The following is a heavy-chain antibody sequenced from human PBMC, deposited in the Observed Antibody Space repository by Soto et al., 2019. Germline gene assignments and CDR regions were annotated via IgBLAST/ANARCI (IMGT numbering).Heavy chain of an antibody. CDR2: TKSKTDGGTT. CDR3: TTVARVPTVTTIYYYYMDV. CDR1: GFTFSNAW. V-gene: IGHV3-15*01. D-gene: IGHD4-17*01. Sequence: PGGSLRLSCAASGFTFSNAWMSWVRQAPGKGLEWVGRTKSKTDGGTTDYAAPVKGRFTISRDDSKNTLYLQMNSLKTEDTAVYYCTTVARVPTVTTIYYYYMDVWGKGTTVTVSS. J-gene: IGHJ6*03.